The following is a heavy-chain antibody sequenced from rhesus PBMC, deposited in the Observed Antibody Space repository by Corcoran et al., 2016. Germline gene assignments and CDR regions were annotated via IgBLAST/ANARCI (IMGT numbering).Heavy chain of an antibody. V-gene: IGHV4-122*02. CDR2: ITYSGST. Sequence: QVQLQESGPGLVKPSETLSLTCAVSGGSISSGYYYWTWLRHPPGHGLEWIGYITYSGSTSYNPSLKSRVTSSRDTSKNQFSLKLSSVTAADTAVYYCASGVLYYYSGSYSFDYWGQGVLVTVSS. D-gene: IGHD3-16*01. J-gene: IGHJ4*01. CDR1: GGSISSGYYY. CDR3: ASGVLYYYSGSYSFDY.